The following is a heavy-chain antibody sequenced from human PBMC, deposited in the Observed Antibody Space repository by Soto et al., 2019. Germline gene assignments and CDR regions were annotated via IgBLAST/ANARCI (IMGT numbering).Heavy chain of an antibody. Sequence: EVQLLESGGGLVQPGGSLRLSCAASGFTFSSYAMSWVRQAPGKGLEWVSAISGSGGSTYYADSVKGRFTISRDNSKNTLYRQRNSLRAEATAVYYCAKKMTTVTPSLDYWGEGPLVTVSS. D-gene: IGHD4-17*01. CDR1: GFTFSSYA. J-gene: IGHJ4*02. V-gene: IGHV3-23*01. CDR3: AKKMTTVTPSLDY. CDR2: ISGSGGST.